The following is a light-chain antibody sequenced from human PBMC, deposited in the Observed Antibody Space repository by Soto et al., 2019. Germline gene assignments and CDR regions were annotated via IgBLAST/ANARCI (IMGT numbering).Light chain of an antibody. CDR3: QQYNNWPPIT. J-gene: IGKJ5*01. CDR1: QSVSSN. Sequence: ERVVTQSPATLSVSPGERATLSCRASQSVSSNLPWYQQKPGQAPRLLIYGASTRATGIPARFSGSGSGTEFTLTISSLQSEDIAVYYCQQYNNWPPITFGQGTRLEIK. V-gene: IGKV3-15*01. CDR2: GAS.